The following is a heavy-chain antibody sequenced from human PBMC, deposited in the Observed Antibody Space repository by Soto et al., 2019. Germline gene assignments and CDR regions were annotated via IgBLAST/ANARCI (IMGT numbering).Heavy chain of an antibody. D-gene: IGHD3-9*01. J-gene: IGHJ4*02. CDR3: ARGDILTSDY. Sequence: QVQLVQSGAEVKKPGASVKVSCKASGYTFTSYAMHWVLQAPGQRLEWMGWINAGNGNTRSSLKFQGRVTITRDTCAGLAYMELISVGSDDTAVYCCARGDILTSDYCGQGTLVTVSS. V-gene: IGHV1-3*01. CDR1: GYTFTSYA. CDR2: INAGNGNT.